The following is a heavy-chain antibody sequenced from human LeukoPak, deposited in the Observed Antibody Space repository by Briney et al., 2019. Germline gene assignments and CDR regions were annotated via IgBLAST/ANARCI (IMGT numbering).Heavy chain of an antibody. Sequence: GGSLRLSCAASGFTFDDYAMHWVRQAPGKGLEWVSLISGSGGSTYYADSVKGRFTISRDNSKNSPYLQMHSLRAEDTAVYYCAKDLGGSPSRGYHYYGMDVWGQGTTVTVSS. CDR1: GFTFDDYA. V-gene: IGHV3-23*01. J-gene: IGHJ6*02. CDR3: AKDLGGSPSRGYHYYGMDV. CDR2: ISGSGGST. D-gene: IGHD3-10*01.